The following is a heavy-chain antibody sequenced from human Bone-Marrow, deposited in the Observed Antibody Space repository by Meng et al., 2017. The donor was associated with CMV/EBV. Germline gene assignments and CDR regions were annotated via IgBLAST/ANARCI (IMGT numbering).Heavy chain of an antibody. CDR2: IYYSGST. CDR3: ARGGDY. D-gene: IGHD3-16*01. J-gene: IGHJ4*02. Sequence: GSLRLSCTVSGYSISSGYYWGWIRQPPGKGLEWIGSIYYSGSTYYNPSLKSRVTISVDTSKNQFSLKLSSVTAADTAVYYCARGGDYWGQGTLVTVSS. V-gene: IGHV4-38-2*02. CDR1: GYSISSGYY.